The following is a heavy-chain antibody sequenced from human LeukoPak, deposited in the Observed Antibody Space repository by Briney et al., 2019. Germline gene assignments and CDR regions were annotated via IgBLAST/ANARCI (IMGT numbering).Heavy chain of an antibody. CDR3: VRNWNLDS. D-gene: IGHD1-1*01. CDR1: GFSYSVYW. J-gene: IGHJ4*02. V-gene: IGHV3-7*01. CDR2: IKPDGSEK. Sequence: GESLRLSCAASGFSYSVYWMSWVRQAPGGGLEWVANIKPDGSEKNYVDSVKGRFTISRDNAKNSLFLQMNSLTADDTAVYYCVRNWNLDSWGQGTLVTVSS.